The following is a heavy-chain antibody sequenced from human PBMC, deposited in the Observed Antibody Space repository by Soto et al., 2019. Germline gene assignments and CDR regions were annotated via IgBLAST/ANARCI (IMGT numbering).Heavy chain of an antibody. Sequence: QVQLVQSGAEVKKPGASVKVSCKASGYTFTSYAMHWVRQAPGQRLEWMGWINAGNGNTKYSQKFQGRVTITRDTSASTAYMELSSLRSEDTAVYYCARGRYTVSVAGTFDYWGHGTLVTVSS. CDR1: GYTFTSYA. CDR2: INAGNGNT. J-gene: IGHJ4*01. V-gene: IGHV1-3*01. D-gene: IGHD6-19*01. CDR3: ARGRYTVSVAGTFDY.